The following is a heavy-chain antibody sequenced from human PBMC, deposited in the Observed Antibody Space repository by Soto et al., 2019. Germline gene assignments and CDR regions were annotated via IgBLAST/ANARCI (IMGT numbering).Heavy chain of an antibody. Sequence: PVGSPLAPSAISGFTFDDYARRRVRQAPGEGLEWVSAIGGGGGGTYYADSVKGRFIISSDNSKNTLYLQVNGLRTEVTAVDYGARSPYYYDGVWGHGSLVTVSS. V-gene: IGHV3-23*01. CDR1: GFTFDDYA. D-gene: IGHD3-22*01. CDR3: ARSPYYYDGV. J-gene: IGHJ4*01. CDR2: IGGGGGGT.